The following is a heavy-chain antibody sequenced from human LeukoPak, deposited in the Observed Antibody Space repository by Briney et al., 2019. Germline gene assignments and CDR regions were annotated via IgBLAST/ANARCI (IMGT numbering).Heavy chain of an antibody. D-gene: IGHD3-22*01. J-gene: IGHJ3*02. CDR2: ISGSGSST. V-gene: IGHV3-23*01. CDR1: GFTFSSYA. Sequence: YPGGSLRLSCAASGFTFSSYAMSWVRQAPGKGLEWVSSISGSGSSTYYADSVKGRFTISRDNSKNTLYLQMNSLRAEDTAVYYCAKDTLHYYDSSGYYQEAFDIWGQGTMVTVSS. CDR3: AKDTLHYYDSSGYYQEAFDI.